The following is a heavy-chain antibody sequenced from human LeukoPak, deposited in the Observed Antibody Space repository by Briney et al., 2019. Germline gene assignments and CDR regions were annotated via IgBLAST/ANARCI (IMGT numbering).Heavy chain of an antibody. Sequence: GGSLRLSCAASGFTVSNNYMSWVRQAPGKGLEWVSVIYGGGNTYYADSVKGRFTISRDNSKNTLYLQMNSLRAEDTAVYYCARNYYDFWTGSLIDWGQGTLVTVSS. CDR2: IYGGGNT. CDR1: GFTVSNNY. CDR3: ARNYYDFWTGSLID. D-gene: IGHD3-3*01. V-gene: IGHV3-53*01. J-gene: IGHJ4*02.